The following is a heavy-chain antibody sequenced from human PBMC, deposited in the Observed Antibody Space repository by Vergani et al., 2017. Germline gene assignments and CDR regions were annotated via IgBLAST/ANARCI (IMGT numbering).Heavy chain of an antibody. V-gene: IGHV3-21*02. J-gene: IGHJ1*01. D-gene: IGHD1-1*01. CDR2: ISSGGGDI. CDR1: GFTFDTYT. CDR3: ATKSCGTPGCQIGYFRE. Sequence: EVQLLESGGGLVQPGGSRRLSCAGAGFTFDTYTMAYVRQAPGKGLEWVATISSGGGDIFYADSVKGRFTISRANSKSTLYLQMNSLRTEDTAVYYCATKSCGTPGCQIGYFREWGQGTLVTVSS.